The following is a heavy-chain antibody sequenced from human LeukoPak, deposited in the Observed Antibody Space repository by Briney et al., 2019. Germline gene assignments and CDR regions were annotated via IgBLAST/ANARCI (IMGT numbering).Heavy chain of an antibody. CDR3: ARDEGYCSSTSCPGHY. Sequence: SVKVSCKASGGTFSSYAISWVRQAPGQGREWMGGIIPIFGTANYAQKFQGRVTITADKSTSTAYMELSSLRSEDTAVYYCARDEGYCSSTSCPGHYWGQGTLVTVSS. CDR1: GGTFSSYA. J-gene: IGHJ4*02. D-gene: IGHD2-2*01. CDR2: IIPIFGTA. V-gene: IGHV1-69*06.